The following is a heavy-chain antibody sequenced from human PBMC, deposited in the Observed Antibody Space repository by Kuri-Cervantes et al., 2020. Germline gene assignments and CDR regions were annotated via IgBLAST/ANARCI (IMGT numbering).Heavy chain of an antibody. CDR1: GFSLSTSGVG. V-gene: IGHV2-5*02. CDR2: IYWDDDK. Sequence: SGPTLVKPTQTLTLTCTFSGFSLSTSGVGVGWIRQPPGKALEWLALIYWDDDKRYSPSLKSRLTITKDTSKNQVVLTMTNMDPVDTATYYCAHRPRYPYYYDSSGYFWKDYGMDVWGQGTTVTVSS. D-gene: IGHD3-22*01. J-gene: IGHJ6*02. CDR3: AHRPRYPYYYDSSGYFWKDYGMDV.